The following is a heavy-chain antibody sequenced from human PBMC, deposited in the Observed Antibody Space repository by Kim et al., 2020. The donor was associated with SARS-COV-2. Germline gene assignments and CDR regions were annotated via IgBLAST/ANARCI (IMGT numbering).Heavy chain of an antibody. D-gene: IGHD6-13*01. Sequence: GGSLRLSCAASGFTFDDYAMHWVRQAPGKGLEWVSGISWNSGSIGYADSVKGRFTISRDNAKNSLYLQMNSLRAEDTALYYCAKGISSWYGGFADYWGQGTLVTVSS. CDR1: GFTFDDYA. V-gene: IGHV3-9*01. J-gene: IGHJ4*02. CDR3: AKGISSWYGGFADY. CDR2: ISWNSGSI.